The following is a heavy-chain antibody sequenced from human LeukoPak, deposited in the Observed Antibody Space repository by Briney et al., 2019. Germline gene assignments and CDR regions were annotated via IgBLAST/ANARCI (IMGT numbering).Heavy chain of an antibody. CDR3: ARQLTEHFYH. D-gene: IGHD1-1*01. CDR2: IVGSGVTT. Sequence: GGSLRLSCVASGFTFSNYGMNWVRQAPGKGLEWVSGIVGSGVTTYYADSVKGRFTISRDNSKNTLYLHMNGLRVEDTAIYFCARQLTEHFYHWGQGTLVSVSS. CDR1: GFTFSNYG. J-gene: IGHJ1*01. V-gene: IGHV3-23*01.